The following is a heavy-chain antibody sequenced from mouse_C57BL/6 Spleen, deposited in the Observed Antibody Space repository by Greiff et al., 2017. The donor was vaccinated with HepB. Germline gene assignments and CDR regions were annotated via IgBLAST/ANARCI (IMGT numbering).Heavy chain of an antibody. J-gene: IGHJ2*01. CDR2: IHPNSGST. V-gene: IGHV1-64*01. CDR3: ASGGALCSYFDY. CDR1: GYTFTSYW. D-gene: IGHD2-3*01. Sequence: QVQLQQPGAELVKPGASVKLSCKASGYTFTSYWMHWVKQRPGQGLEWIGMIHPNSGSTNYNEKFKSKATLTVDTSSITAYIPLSSLTSEDSAVYYCASGGALCSYFDYWGQGTTLTVSS.